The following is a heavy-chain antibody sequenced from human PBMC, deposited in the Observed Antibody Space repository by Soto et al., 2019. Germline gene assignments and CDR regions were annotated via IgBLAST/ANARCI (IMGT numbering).Heavy chain of an antibody. CDR2: ISYMGTT. CDR1: GVSINNYY. V-gene: IGHV4-59*01. Sequence: TLSLTCTVSGVSINNYYWSWIRQSPVKGLQNIGYISYMGTTNYNPSLKSRVTISVDTSKNQFSLKLTSVTAADTALYYCTKSGGGHVNSRYYRGDYESWGRGTLVLVSS. CDR3: TKSGGGHVNSRYYRGDYES. J-gene: IGHJ4*02. D-gene: IGHD3-22*01.